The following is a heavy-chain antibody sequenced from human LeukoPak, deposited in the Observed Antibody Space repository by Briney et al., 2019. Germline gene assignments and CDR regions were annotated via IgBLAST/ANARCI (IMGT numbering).Heavy chain of an antibody. J-gene: IGHJ4*02. CDR3: ARAPSGWNFDC. V-gene: IGHV3-66*01. CDR2: IYSGGAT. D-gene: IGHD6-19*01. CDR1: GFTVSSNY. Sequence: PGGSLRLSCAASGFTVSSNYMSWVRQAPGKGLEWVSAIYSGGATYYADSAKGRFTISRDNSKNTLYLQMNSLRVEDTAVYYCARAPSGWNFDCWGQGALVTVST.